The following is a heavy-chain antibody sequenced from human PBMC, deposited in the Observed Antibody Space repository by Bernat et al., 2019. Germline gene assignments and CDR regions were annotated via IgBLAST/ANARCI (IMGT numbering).Heavy chain of an antibody. Sequence: QVQLQESGPGLVKPSQTLSLTCTVSGGSISSGGYYWSWIRQHPGKGLEWIGYIYYSGSTYYNPSLKSRVTMSVDTSKNQFSLKLSSVTAADTAMYYCAREGVSVQLWFGELDYWGQGILVTVSS. J-gene: IGHJ4*02. D-gene: IGHD3-10*01. V-gene: IGHV4-31*03. CDR2: IYYSGST. CDR3: AREGVSVQLWFGELDY. CDR1: GGSISSGGYY.